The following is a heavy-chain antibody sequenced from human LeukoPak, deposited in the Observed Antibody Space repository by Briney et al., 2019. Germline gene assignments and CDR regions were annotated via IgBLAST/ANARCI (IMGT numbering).Heavy chain of an antibody. D-gene: IGHD6-19*01. CDR2: ISGSGGST. Sequence: GGSLRLSCAASGFTFSSYAMSWVRQAPGKGLEWVSAISGSGGSTYYADSVKGRFTISRDNSKNTLYLQMNSLRAEDTAVYYCASHPTYSSGWARFDYWGQGTLVTVSS. J-gene: IGHJ4*02. V-gene: IGHV3-23*01. CDR1: GFTFSSYA. CDR3: ASHPTYSSGWARFDY.